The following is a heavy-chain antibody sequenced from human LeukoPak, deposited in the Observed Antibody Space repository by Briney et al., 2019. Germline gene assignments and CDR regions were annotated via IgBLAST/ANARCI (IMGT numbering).Heavy chain of an antibody. D-gene: IGHD4-23*01. CDR1: GGSIGPYY. CDR3: ARARRWSTDY. V-gene: IGHV4-4*07. J-gene: IGHJ4*02. CDR2: IYTTGTA. Sequence: SETLSLTCIISGGSIGPYYWSWIRQAAGKGPEWIGRIYTTGTADYNPSLKGRVFLSVDTSKNQFSLKVTSVTAEDTAVYYCARARRWSTDYWGQGTLVTVSS.